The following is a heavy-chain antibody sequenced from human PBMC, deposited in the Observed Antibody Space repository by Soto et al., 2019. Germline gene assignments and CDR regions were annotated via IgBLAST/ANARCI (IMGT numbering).Heavy chain of an antibody. J-gene: IGHJ5*02. V-gene: IGHV4-59*01. CDR3: ARESERHDYGFS. CDR2: IYYSGST. CDR1: GGSISSYY. Sequence: SXTLSLTCTVSGGSISSYYWSRIRQPPGKGLEWIGYIYYSGSTNYNPSLKSRVTISVDTSKNQFSLKLSSVTAADTAVYYCARESERHDYGFSWGQGTLVTVSS. D-gene: IGHD4-17*01.